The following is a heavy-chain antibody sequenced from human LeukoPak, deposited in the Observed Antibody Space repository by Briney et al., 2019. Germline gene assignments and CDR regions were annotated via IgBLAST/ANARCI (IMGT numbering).Heavy chain of an antibody. Sequence: GGSLRLSCAASGFTFSSYAMSWVRQAPGKGLEWVSAISGSGGSTYYADSVKGRFTISRDNSKNTLYLQMNSLRAEDTAVYYCAKGAMIQLCLEYYFDYWGQGTLVTVSS. CDR2: ISGSGGST. CDR1: GFTFSSYA. D-gene: IGHD5-18*01. CDR3: AKGAMIQLCLEYYFDY. V-gene: IGHV3-23*01. J-gene: IGHJ4*02.